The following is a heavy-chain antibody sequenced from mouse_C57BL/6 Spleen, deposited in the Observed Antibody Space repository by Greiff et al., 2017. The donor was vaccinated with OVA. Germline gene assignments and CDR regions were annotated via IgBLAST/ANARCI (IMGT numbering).Heavy chain of an antibody. Sequence: EVQLQQSGPVLVKPGASVKMSCKASGYTFTDYYMNWVKQSHGKSLEWIGVINPYNGGTSYNQKFKGKATLTVDKSSSTAYMELNSLTSEDSAVYYCARAEQGITTVVEFPYFDYWGQGTTLTVSS. CDR2: INPYNGGT. D-gene: IGHD1-1*01. CDR1: GYTFTDYY. CDR3: ARAEQGITTVVEFPYFDY. V-gene: IGHV1-19*01. J-gene: IGHJ2*01.